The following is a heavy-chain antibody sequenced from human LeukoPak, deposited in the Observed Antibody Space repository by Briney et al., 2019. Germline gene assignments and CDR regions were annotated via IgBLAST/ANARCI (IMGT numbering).Heavy chain of an antibody. V-gene: IGHV1-69*04. CDR1: GGTFSSYA. CDR3: ARREWLRPDLEFDP. J-gene: IGHJ5*02. Sequence: SVKVSCKASGGTFSSYAISWVRQAPGQGLEWMGRIIPIFGIANYAQKFQGRVTITADKSTSTAYMELSSLRSEDTAVYYCARREWLRPDLEFDPWGQGTLVTVS. D-gene: IGHD5-12*01. CDR2: IIPIFGIA.